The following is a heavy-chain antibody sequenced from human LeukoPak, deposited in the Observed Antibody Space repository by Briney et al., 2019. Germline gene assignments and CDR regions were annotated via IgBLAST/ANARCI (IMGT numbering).Heavy chain of an antibody. D-gene: IGHD3-9*01. CDR2: IWYDRSDK. CDR1: GFTFSSYG. V-gene: IGHV3-33*01. J-gene: IGHJ4*02. CDR3: ARDSGHYDILYYFDY. Sequence: GGSLRLSCAASGFTFSSYGMHWVRQAPGKGLEWVAVIWYDRSDKYYADSVKGRFTISRDNSKNTLYLQMNSLRAEDTAVYYCARDSGHYDILYYFDYWGQGTLVTVSS.